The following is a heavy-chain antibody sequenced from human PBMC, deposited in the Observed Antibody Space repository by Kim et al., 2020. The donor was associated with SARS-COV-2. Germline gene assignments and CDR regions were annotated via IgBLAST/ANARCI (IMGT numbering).Heavy chain of an antibody. Sequence: GGSLRLSCAASGFTFSSYGMHWVRQAPGKGLEWVAVIWYDGSNKYYADSVKGRFTISRDNSKNTLYLQMNSLRAEDTAVYYCARGDYGDYVGYWGQGTLVTVSS. D-gene: IGHD4-17*01. CDR2: IWYDGSNK. J-gene: IGHJ4*02. CDR1: GFTFSSYG. CDR3: ARGDYGDYVGY. V-gene: IGHV3-33*01.